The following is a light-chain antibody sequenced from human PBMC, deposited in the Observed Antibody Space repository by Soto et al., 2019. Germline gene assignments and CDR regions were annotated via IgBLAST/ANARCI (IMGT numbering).Light chain of an antibody. Sequence: EIVMTQSPATLSVSPGERATLSFRASESVSSSLAWYQQKPGQAPRLLIYGASTRATGIPARFSGSGSGTEFTLTISSLHSEDFAVYYCQQYNNSPRTFGQGTKVEI. CDR1: ESVSSS. CDR2: GAS. V-gene: IGKV3-15*01. CDR3: QQYNNSPRT. J-gene: IGKJ1*01.